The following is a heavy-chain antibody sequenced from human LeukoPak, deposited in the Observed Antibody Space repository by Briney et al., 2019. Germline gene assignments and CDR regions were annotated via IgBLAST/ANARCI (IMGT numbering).Heavy chain of an antibody. CDR3: ARVYNTYYDFWSGHIYYMDV. CDR1: GYTFTSYG. CDR2: ISAYNGNT. J-gene: IGHJ6*03. V-gene: IGHV1-18*01. D-gene: IGHD3-3*01. Sequence: ASVKVSCKASGYTFTSYGISWVRQAPGQGLEWMGWISAYNGNTNFAQKLQGRVTMTTDTSTSTAYMELRGLRSDDTAVYYCARVYNTYYDFWSGHIYYMDVWGEGTTVTVSS.